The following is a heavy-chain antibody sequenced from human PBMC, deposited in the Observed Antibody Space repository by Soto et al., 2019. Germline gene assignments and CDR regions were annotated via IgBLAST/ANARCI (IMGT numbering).Heavy chain of an antibody. CDR3: ARGRTSSPTPGDY. CDR2: IYYSGST. CDR1: GGSISSVGYY. Sequence: QVQLQESGPGLVKPSQTLSLTCTVSGGSISSVGYYWSWIRQHPGKGLEWIGYIYYSGSTYYNPSLRSRVTISVATSKNQFSLKLSSVTAADTAVYYCARGRTSSPTPGDYWGQGTLVTVSS. V-gene: IGHV4-31*03. J-gene: IGHJ4*02. D-gene: IGHD2-2*01.